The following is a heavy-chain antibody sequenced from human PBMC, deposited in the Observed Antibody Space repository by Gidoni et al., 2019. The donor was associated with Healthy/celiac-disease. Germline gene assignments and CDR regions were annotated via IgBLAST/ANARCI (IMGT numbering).Heavy chain of an antibody. Sequence: EVQLLESGGSVVQPGGFLRHSCAALGLPCSSYAMSWVRQAPGKELGWGSAISGSGGSTYYADSVKGRFTISRDNSKNTLYLQMNSLRAEDTAVYYCAKEDDFWSGYSFDYWGQGTLVTVSS. CDR1: GLPCSSYA. J-gene: IGHJ4*02. CDR2: ISGSGGST. D-gene: IGHD3-3*01. CDR3: AKEDDFWSGYSFDY. V-gene: IGHV3-23*01.